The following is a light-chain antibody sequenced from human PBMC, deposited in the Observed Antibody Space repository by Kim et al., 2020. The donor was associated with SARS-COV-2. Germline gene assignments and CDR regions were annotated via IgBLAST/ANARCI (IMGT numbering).Light chain of an antibody. CDR3: CSYTGDYTLGV. CDR1: SSDVGGYDF. CDR2: DVT. J-gene: IGLJ3*02. V-gene: IGLV2-11*01. Sequence: QSALTQPRSVSGSPGQSVTISYTGTSSDVGGYDFVSWYQHHPGKAPKLMIFDVTKRPSGVPDRFSGSKSGNTASLAISGLQSEDEADYYCCSYTGDYTLGVFGGGTQLTVL.